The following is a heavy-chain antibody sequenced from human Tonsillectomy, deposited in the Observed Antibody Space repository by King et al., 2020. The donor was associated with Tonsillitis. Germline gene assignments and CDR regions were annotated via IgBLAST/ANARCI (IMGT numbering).Heavy chain of an antibody. Sequence: VQLVESGGGLAQPGGSLRLSCAASGFTFSGYAMTWVRQAPGKGLEWVSTISGSGGRTHYADSVKGRFTISRDNSKNTLFLQMNSLRDEDTAVYYCAKDRIVAVGPYDAFDIWGQGTRVTVSA. J-gene: IGHJ3*02. V-gene: IGHV3-23*04. CDR1: GFTFSGYA. CDR2: ISGSGGRT. D-gene: IGHD6-13*01. CDR3: AKDRIVAVGPYDAFDI.